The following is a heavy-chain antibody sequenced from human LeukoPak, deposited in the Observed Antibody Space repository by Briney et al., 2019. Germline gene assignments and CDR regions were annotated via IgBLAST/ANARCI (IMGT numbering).Heavy chain of an antibody. Sequence: SETLSLTCAVYGGSFSGYYWSWIRQPPGKGLEWIGEINHSGSTNYNPSLKSRVTISVDTSKNQFSLKLSSVTAADTAVYYCASTYDKATYYMDVWGKGTTVTVSS. CDR1: GGSFSGYY. CDR3: ASTYDKATYYMDV. J-gene: IGHJ6*03. V-gene: IGHV4-34*01. D-gene: IGHD3-22*01. CDR2: INHSGST.